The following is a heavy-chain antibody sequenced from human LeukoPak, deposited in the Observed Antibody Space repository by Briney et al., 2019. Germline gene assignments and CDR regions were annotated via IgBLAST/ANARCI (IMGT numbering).Heavy chain of an antibody. CDR1: DGSMGTYY. Sequence: PPETLSLTCSVSDGSMGTYYWGWIRQPPGKRLEWIGYIYYSGSTTYNPSLKSRVTVSVDTSKNQFSLKLTSMTAADTAVYYCARGRLGRQHASFFDSWGHGTLVTVSS. D-gene: IGHD2-2*01. CDR2: IYYSGST. J-gene: IGHJ4*01. V-gene: IGHV4-59*08. CDR3: ARGRLGRQHASFFDS.